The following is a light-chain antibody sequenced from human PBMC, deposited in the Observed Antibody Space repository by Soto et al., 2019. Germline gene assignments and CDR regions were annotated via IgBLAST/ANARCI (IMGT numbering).Light chain of an antibody. CDR2: RAS. CDR1: QDIRSS. CDR3: QQYNNWPIT. V-gene: IGKV3-15*01. Sequence: EIVMTQSPATLSVSPGERVTLSCRASQDIRSSLAWYQQKPGQAPRLLIYRASTRAAGLPDRFSGSGSETDFTLTISSLQSEDFAVYYCQQYNNWPITFGQGTRLEIK. J-gene: IGKJ5*01.